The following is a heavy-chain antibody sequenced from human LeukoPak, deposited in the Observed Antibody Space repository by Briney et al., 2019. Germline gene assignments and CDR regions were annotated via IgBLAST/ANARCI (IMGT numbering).Heavy chain of an antibody. CDR3: AREDYYGSGSYYLPRSFDY. D-gene: IGHD3-10*01. V-gene: IGHV3-21*01. CDR1: GFTFSSYS. Sequence: GGSLRLSCAASGFTFSSYSMNWVRQAPGKGLEWVSSISSSSSYIYYADSVKGRFTISRVNAKNSLYLQMNSLRAEDTAVYYCAREDYYGSGSYYLPRSFDYWGQGTLVTVSS. CDR2: ISSSSSYI. J-gene: IGHJ4*02.